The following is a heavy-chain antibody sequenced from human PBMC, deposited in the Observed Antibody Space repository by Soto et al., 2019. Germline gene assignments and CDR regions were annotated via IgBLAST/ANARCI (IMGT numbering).Heavy chain of an antibody. Sequence: SETLSLTCTVSGGSVSSSRYYWCCVRQPPGKGLEWIGHIFYTGTTNYNASVQSRVTISVDTSKNQFSLKLRSVTAADTAVYYCARDGYGDYVQDSWGQRILVTVSS. CDR3: ARDGYGDYVQDS. CDR1: GGSVSSSRYY. J-gene: IGHJ1*01. D-gene: IGHD4-17*01. CDR2: IFYTGTT. V-gene: IGHV4-61*01.